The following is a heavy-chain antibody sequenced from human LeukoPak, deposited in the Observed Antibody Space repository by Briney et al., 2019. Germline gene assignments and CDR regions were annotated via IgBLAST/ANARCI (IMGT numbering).Heavy chain of an antibody. V-gene: IGHV1-69*06. CDR1: GGSSNSYA. J-gene: IGHJ2*01. CDR3: ARSQPLAYFDL. Sequence: PVASVKVSCKASGGSSNSYAISWVRQAPGQGLEWMGGIIPIFGTANYAQKFQGRVTITADKSTNTAYMELSSLRSEDTAVYYCARSQPLAYFDLWGRGTLVTVSS. CDR2: IIPIFGTA.